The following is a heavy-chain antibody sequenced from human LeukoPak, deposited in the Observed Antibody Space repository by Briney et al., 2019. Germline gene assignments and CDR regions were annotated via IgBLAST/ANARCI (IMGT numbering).Heavy chain of an antibody. CDR2: MNPNSGNT. Sequence: ASVKVSCKASGYTFTSYDINWVRQATGQGLEWMGWMNPNSGNTGYAQRFQGRVTMTRNTSISTAYMELSSLRSEDTAVYYCARDSGERGSGSYLIAYWGQGTLVTVSS. D-gene: IGHD3-10*01. V-gene: IGHV1-8*01. J-gene: IGHJ4*02. CDR1: GYTFTSYD. CDR3: ARDSGERGSGSYLIAY.